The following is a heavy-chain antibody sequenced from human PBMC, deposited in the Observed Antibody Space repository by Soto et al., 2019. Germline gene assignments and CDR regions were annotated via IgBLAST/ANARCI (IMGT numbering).Heavy chain of an antibody. CDR1: GFTFSSYG. V-gene: IGHV3-30*18. CDR2: ISYDGSNK. J-gene: IGHJ6*04. D-gene: IGHD2-2*01. Sequence: GGSLRLSCAASGFTFSSYGMHWVRQAPGKGLEWVAVISYDGSNKYYADSVKGRFTISRDNSKNTLYLQMNSLRAEDTAVYYCAKDLGDIVVVPAAMDYYGMDVWGKGTTVTVSS. CDR3: AKDLGDIVVVPAAMDYYGMDV.